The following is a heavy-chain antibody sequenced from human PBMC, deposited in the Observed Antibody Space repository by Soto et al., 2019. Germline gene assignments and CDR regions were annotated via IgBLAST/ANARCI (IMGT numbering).Heavy chain of an antibody. CDR3: ARDGASYSSGWYGAEYFPH. CDR2: ISYDGSNK. J-gene: IGHJ1*01. D-gene: IGHD6-19*01. CDR1: GFTFSSYA. Sequence: QVQLVESGGGVVQPGRSLRLSCAASGFTFSSYAMHWVRQAPGKGLEWVAVISYDGSNKYYADSVKGRFTISRDNSKTTLYLQMNSLRAEDTAVYYCARDGASYSSGWYGAEYFPHWGQGTLVTVSS. V-gene: IGHV3-30-3*01.